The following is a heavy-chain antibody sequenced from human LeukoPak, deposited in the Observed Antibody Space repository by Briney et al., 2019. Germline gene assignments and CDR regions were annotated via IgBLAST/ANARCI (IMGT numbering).Heavy chain of an antibody. CDR1: GFTFSSYA. V-gene: IGHV3-23*01. Sequence: GGSLRLSCAASGFTFSSYATSWVRQAPGKGLEWVSAISGSGGSTYYADSVKGRFTITRDNSKNTLYLQMNSLRAEDTAVYYCAKADSYGGNSQLFDYWGQGTLVTVSS. CDR3: AKADSYGGNSQLFDY. J-gene: IGHJ4*02. CDR2: ISGSGGST. D-gene: IGHD2-21*01.